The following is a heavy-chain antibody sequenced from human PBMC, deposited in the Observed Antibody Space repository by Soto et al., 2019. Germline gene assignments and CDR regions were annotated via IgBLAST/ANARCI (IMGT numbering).Heavy chain of an antibody. Sequence: QITLKESGPPLVKPTQALTMTCSFSGFSLSTGGRGVGWIRQPPGKALEWVALIYWNDDKRFSPSLRSRLTIIKDTSKNQVVLTMTNVDPVDTATYYCAHRGYGDYPRDNWSDPWGQGTLVTVSS. CDR1: GFSLSTGGRG. CDR3: AHRGYGDYPRDNWSDP. J-gene: IGHJ5*02. V-gene: IGHV2-5*01. CDR2: IYWNDDK. D-gene: IGHD4-17*01.